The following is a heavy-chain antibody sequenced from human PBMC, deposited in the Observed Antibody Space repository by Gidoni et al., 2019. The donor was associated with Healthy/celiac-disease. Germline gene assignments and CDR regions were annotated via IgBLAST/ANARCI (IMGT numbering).Heavy chain of an antibody. D-gene: IGHD2-8*01. Sequence: PVKGRFTISRDDSKNTLYLQMNSLKTEDTAVYYCTTLTYCTNGCIYGMDVWGQGTTVTVSS. J-gene: IGHJ6*02. V-gene: IGHV3-15*01. CDR3: TTLTYCTNGCIYGMDV.